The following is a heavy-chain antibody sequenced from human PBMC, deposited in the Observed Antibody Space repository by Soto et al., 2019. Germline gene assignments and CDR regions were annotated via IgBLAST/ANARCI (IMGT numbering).Heavy chain of an antibody. J-gene: IGHJ4*02. Sequence: QVRLVQSGAEVKKPGASVKVSCKASGYIFTNYYIHWVRQAPGQGLEWMAIINPNGGSTNCAQEFQGIITLTRDTSTSTVYMDLSSQTSEDTAVYYCARGLYSGDKWGQGTLVTVSS. D-gene: IGHD2-21*01. CDR3: ARGLYSGDK. V-gene: IGHV1-46*01. CDR1: GYIFTNYY. CDR2: INPNGGST.